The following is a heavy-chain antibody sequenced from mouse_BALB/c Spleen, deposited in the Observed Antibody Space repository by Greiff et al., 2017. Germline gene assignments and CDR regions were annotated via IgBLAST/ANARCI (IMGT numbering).Heavy chain of an antibody. J-gene: IGHJ2*01. CDR3: ARTYGNYFDY. Sequence: VQVVESGAELVKPGASVKLSCKASGYTFTSYYMYWVKQRPGQGLEWIGRIDPYDSETHYNQKFKDKAILTVDKSSSTAYMQLSSLTSEDSAVYYCARTYGNYFDYWGQGTTLTVSS. CDR1: GYTFTSYY. V-gene: IGHV1-74*01. D-gene: IGHD2-10*02. CDR2: IDPYDSET.